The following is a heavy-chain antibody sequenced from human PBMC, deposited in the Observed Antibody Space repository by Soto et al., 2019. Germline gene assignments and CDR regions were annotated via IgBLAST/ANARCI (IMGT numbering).Heavy chain of an antibody. CDR2: MNPNSRNT. V-gene: IGHV1-8*01. D-gene: IGHD3-3*01. CDR3: AGERSGSSDY. CDR1: GYTFTSYD. J-gene: IGHJ4*02. Sequence: QVQLVQSGAEVKKPGASVKVSCKASGYTFTSYDINWVRQAPGQGLEWMGWMNPNSRNTGYAQKVQGRVTMTMNTSIGTVDLALSSLSSVVTAVYYCAGERSGSSDYWGPGTLVTVSS.